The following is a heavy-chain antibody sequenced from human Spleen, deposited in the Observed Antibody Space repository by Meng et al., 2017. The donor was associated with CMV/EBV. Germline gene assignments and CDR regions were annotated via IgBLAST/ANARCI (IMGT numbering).Heavy chain of an antibody. CDR2: INPNSGGT. V-gene: IGHV1-2*02. CDR3: ARAHPSYDILTGYLGY. Sequence: YTFTGYYMDWVRQAPGQWLEWMGWINPNSGGTNYAQKFQGRVTMTRDTSISTAYMELSRLRSDDTAVYYCARAHPSYDILTGYLGYWGQGTLVTVSS. D-gene: IGHD3-9*01. J-gene: IGHJ4*02. CDR1: YTFTGYY.